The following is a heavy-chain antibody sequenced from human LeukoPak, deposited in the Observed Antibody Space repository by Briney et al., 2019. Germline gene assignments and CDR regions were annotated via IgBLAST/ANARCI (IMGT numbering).Heavy chain of an antibody. CDR2: INHSGST. CDR1: GGSFSGYY. D-gene: IGHD5-24*01. CDR3: ARGVGRDGYNPAANWFDP. Sequence: SETLSLTCAVYGGSFSGYYWSWIRQPPGKGLEWIGEINHSGSTHYNPSLKSRDTISVDTSKNQFSLKLSSVTAADTAVYYCARGVGRDGYNPAANWFDPWGQGTLVTVSS. V-gene: IGHV4-34*01. J-gene: IGHJ5*02.